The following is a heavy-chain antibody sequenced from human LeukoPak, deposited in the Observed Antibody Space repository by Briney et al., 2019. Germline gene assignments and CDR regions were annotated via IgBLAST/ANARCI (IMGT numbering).Heavy chain of an antibody. CDR2: IYYSGST. D-gene: IGHD3-22*01. CDR1: GGSISSYY. J-gene: IGHJ5*02. CDR3: ARGTYYYDSSGYYPDQNWFDP. V-gene: IGHV4-59*01. Sequence: SETLSLTCTVSGGSISSYYWSWIRRPPGKGLEWIGYIYYSGSTNYNPSLKSRVTISVDTSRNQFSLKLSSVAAADTAVYYCARGTYYYDSSGYYPDQNWFDPWGQGTLVTVSS.